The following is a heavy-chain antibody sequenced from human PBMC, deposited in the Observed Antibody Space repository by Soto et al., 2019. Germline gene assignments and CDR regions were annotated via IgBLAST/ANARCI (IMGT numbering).Heavy chain of an antibody. CDR2: IYWDDDK. CDR3: AHRERSGYLNY. CDR1: GFSLSTSGLA. D-gene: IGHD3-22*01. J-gene: IGHJ4*02. V-gene: IGHV2-5*02. Sequence: QITLKESGPTLVKPTQTLTLTCTFSGFSLSTSGLAVAWIRQPPGKALECLALIYWDDDKRYRPSLQSRLTITKDTSKNQVVLTVTNMDPVDTATYYCAHRERSGYLNYWGQGTLVTVSS.